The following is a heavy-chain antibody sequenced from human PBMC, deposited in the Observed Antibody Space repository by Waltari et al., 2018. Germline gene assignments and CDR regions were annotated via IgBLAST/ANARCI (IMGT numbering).Heavy chain of an antibody. CDR1: GGSITSNRTY. V-gene: IGHV4-39*01. J-gene: IGHJ3*01. D-gene: IGHD5-12*01. CDR3: ATYIGASVGTAAFDV. CDR2: ISYTGAT. Sequence: QLQLQESGPGLVKPSETLSLTCTVSGGSITSNRTYWGWIRQPPGQGLEWIGTISYTGATYSSPSLKSRVTISRDTSKNQLSLTLGSVTAADTALYYCATYIGASVGTAAFDVWGQGTMVTVSS.